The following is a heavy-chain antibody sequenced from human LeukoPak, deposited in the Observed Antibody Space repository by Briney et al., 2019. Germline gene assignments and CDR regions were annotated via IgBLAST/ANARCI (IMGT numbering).Heavy chain of an antibody. CDR1: GFTFNSYS. D-gene: IGHD2-15*01. J-gene: IGHJ4*02. CDR2: ISRSSSTI. CDR3: AIDIVTPDFDY. V-gene: IGHV3-48*01. Sequence: GGSLRLSCAASGFTFNSYSMNWVRQAPGKGLEWVSYISRSSSTIYYADSVKGRFTISRDNAKNSLYLQMNSLRAEDTAIYYCAIDIVTPDFDYWGQGTLVTVSS.